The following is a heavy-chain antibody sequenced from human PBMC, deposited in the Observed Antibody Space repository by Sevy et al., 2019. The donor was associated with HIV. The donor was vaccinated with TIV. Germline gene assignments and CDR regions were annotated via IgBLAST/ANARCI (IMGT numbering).Heavy chain of an antibody. V-gene: IGHV3-48*01. Sequence: GGSLRLSCAASGFTFSSYSMNWVRQAPGKGLEWVSYISSSSSTIYYADSVNGRFTISRDNAKNSLYLQMNSLRAEDTAVYYCARDLGEGWGQGTLVTVSS. CDR1: GFTFSSYS. CDR2: ISSSSSTI. D-gene: IGHD2-21*01. CDR3: ARDLGEG. J-gene: IGHJ4*02.